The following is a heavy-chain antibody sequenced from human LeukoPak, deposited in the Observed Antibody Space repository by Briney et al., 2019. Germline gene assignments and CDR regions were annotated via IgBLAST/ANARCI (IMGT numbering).Heavy chain of an antibody. CDR3: ARVYSLGFWSGYYVG. CDR2: ISSNGGST. Sequence: GGSLRLSCAASGFTFSSYAMHWVRQAPGKGLEYVSAISSNGGSTYYANSVKGRFTISRDNAKNSLYLQMNSLRVEDTAVYCCARVYSLGFWSGYYVGWGQGNLVTVSS. V-gene: IGHV3-64*01. D-gene: IGHD3-3*01. J-gene: IGHJ4*02. CDR1: GFTFSSYA.